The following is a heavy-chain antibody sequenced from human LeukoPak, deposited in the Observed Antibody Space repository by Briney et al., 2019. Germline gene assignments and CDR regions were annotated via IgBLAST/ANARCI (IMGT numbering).Heavy chain of an antibody. D-gene: IGHD3-22*01. CDR2: ISYDGSNK. V-gene: IGHV3-30-3*01. CDR3: TKGSYYYDSSGYYLG. CDR1: GFTFSSYA. J-gene: IGHJ4*02. Sequence: GRSLRLSCAASGFTFSSYAMHWVRQAPGKGLEWVAVISYDGSNKYYADSVKGRFTISRDNSKNTLYLQMNSLRAEDTAVYYCTKGSYYYDSSGYYLGWGQGTLVTVSS.